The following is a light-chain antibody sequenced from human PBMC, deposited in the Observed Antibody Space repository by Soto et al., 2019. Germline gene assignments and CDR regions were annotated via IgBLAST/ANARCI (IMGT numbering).Light chain of an antibody. Sequence: QSVLTQPPSVSAAPGQKVTISCSGSSSNIGSNLVSWYQQLPGTAPKLLIYDNNKRPSGIPDRLSGSKSGTSASLGITGLQTGDEADYSCATWDSSLSAWLFGGGTKVTVL. J-gene: IGLJ3*02. CDR2: DNN. CDR1: SSNIGSNL. CDR3: ATWDSSLSAWL. V-gene: IGLV1-51*01.